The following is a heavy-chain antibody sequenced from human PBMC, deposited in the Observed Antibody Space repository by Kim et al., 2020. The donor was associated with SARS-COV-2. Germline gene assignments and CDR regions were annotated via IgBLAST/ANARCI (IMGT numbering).Heavy chain of an antibody. J-gene: IGHJ6*02. D-gene: IGHD2-15*01. V-gene: IGHV1-69*13. CDR3: ASFSVVVVAATTYYYYGMDG. Sequence: SVKVSCKASGGTFSSYAISWVRQAPGQGLEWMGGIIPIFGTANYAQQFQGRVTITADESTSTAYMELSSLRSEDTAVYYCASFSVVVVAATTYYYYGMDGWCQGTTVTVSS. CDR1: GGTFSSYA. CDR2: IIPIFGTA.